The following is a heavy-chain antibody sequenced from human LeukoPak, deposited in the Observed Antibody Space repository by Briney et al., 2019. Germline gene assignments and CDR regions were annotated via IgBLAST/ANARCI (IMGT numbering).Heavy chain of an antibody. CDR1: GGSISSGDYY. D-gene: IGHD2-2*01. V-gene: IGHV4-30-4*01. CDR2: IYYSGST. Sequence: PSRTLSLTCTVSGGSISSGDYYWSWICQPPGKGLEWIGYIYYSGSTYYNPSLKSRVTISVDTSKNQFSLKLSSVTAADTAVYYRAREIVVVPAAGGGFDPWGQGTLVTVSS. CDR3: AREIVVVPAAGGGFDP. J-gene: IGHJ5*02.